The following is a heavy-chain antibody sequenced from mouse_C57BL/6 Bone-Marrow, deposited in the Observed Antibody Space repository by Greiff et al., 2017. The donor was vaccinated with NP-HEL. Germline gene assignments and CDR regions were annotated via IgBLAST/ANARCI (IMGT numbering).Heavy chain of an antibody. Sequence: QVQLQQPGAELVMPGASVKLSCKASGYTFTSYWMHWVKQRPGQGLEWIGEIDPSDSYTNYNQKFKGKSTLTVDKSSSTAYMQLSSLTSEDSAVEYCAREGDLLDAMDYWGQGTSVTVSS. D-gene: IGHD2-1*01. CDR2: IDPSDSYT. J-gene: IGHJ4*01. CDR3: AREGDLLDAMDY. CDR1: GYTFTSYW. V-gene: IGHV1-69*01.